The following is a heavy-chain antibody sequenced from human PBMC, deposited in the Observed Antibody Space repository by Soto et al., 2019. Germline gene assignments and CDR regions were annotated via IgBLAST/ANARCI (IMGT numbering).Heavy chain of an antibody. CDR2: ISYDGSNK. CDR1: GFTFSSYG. CDR3: GGEDYYYGMDV. V-gene: IGHV3-30*03. J-gene: IGHJ6*02. Sequence: QVQLVESGGGVVQPGRSLRLSCAASGFTFSSYGMHWVRQAPGKGLEWVAVISYDGSNKYYADSVKGRFTISRDNSKNTLYLQKNSLRAEDTAVYYCGGEDYYYGMDVWGQGTTVTVSS.